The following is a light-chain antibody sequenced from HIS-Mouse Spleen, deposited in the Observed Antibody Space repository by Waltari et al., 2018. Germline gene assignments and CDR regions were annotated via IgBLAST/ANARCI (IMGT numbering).Light chain of an antibody. Sequence: SYELTQPPSVSVSPGQTARITCPGDDLPKKYAYWYQQKSGQAPVLVIYEDSKRPSGIPERFSGSSSGTMATLTISGAQVEDEADYYCYSTDSSGNHRRVFGGGTKLTVL. CDR2: EDS. CDR3: YSTDSSGNHRRV. J-gene: IGLJ3*02. V-gene: IGLV3-10*01. CDR1: DLPKKY.